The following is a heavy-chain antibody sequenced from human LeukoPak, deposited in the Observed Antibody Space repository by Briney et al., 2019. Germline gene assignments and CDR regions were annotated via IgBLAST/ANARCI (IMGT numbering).Heavy chain of an antibody. CDR3: ARFNSGYDSLVFDY. V-gene: IGHV4-61*01. CDR1: GGSVSSGSYY. D-gene: IGHD5-12*01. J-gene: IGHJ4*02. Sequence: TSETLSLTCTVSGGSVSSGSYYWSWIRQPPGKGLEWIGYIYYSGSTNYNPSLKSRVTISVDTSKNQFSLKLSSVTAADTAVYYCARFNSGYDSLVFDYWGQGTLVTVSS. CDR2: IYYSGST.